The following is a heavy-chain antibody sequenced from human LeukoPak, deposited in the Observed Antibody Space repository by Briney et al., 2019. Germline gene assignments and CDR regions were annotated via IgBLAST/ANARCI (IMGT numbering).Heavy chain of an antibody. J-gene: IGHJ4*02. CDR1: GGSISRGGYY. Sequence: PSETLSLPCTVSGGSISRGGYYWSWIRQHPGKGLEWIVYIYYSGTYYNPSLKSRVTISVDTSKNQVSLELSSVTAADTAVYYCALRRDGYNSIYYWGQGTLVTVSS. V-gene: IGHV4-31*03. D-gene: IGHD5-24*01. CDR2: IYYSGT. CDR3: ALRRDGYNSIYY.